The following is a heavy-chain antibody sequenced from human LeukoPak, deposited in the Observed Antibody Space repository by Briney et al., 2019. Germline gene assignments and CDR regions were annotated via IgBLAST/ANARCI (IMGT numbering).Heavy chain of an antibody. J-gene: IGHJ4*02. V-gene: IGHV4-4*02. D-gene: IGHD3-22*01. Sequence: SETLSLTCAVSGGSISSSNWWSWIRQPPGKGLEWIGEIYHSGSTNYNPSLKSRVTISVDTSKNQFSLKLSSVTAADTAVYFCASTDYYDFYFDYWGQGTLVTVSS. CDR2: IYHSGST. CDR1: GGSISSSNW. CDR3: ASTDYYDFYFDY.